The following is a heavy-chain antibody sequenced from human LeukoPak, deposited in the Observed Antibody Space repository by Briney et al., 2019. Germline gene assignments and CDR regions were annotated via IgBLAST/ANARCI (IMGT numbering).Heavy chain of an antibody. Sequence: ASVRVSCKASGYTFTGYYMHWVREAPGQGLECMGRINPNSGGTDYAQKFQGRVTMTSDTSISTAYMELSRLRSDDTTVYYCARALTPDFDYWGQGTLVTVSS. CDR3: ARALTPDFDY. V-gene: IGHV1-2*06. CDR2: INPNSGGT. CDR1: GYTFTGYY. D-gene: IGHD2-15*01. J-gene: IGHJ4*02.